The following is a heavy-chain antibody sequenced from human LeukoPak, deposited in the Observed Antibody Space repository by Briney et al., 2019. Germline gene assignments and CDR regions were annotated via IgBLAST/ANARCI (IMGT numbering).Heavy chain of an antibody. J-gene: IGHJ6*03. CDR1: GFSFYDYA. V-gene: IGHV3-9*01. Sequence: PGRSLRLSCVASGFSFYDYAMHWVRQAPGKSLEWVSGVSWDGNNKGYADSVKGRFTISRDNAKNSLYLQMNSLRAEDTALYYCGKSTVGRYNYYMDVWGKGTTVTVSS. D-gene: IGHD3-10*01. CDR3: GKSTVGRYNYYMDV. CDR2: VSWDGNNK.